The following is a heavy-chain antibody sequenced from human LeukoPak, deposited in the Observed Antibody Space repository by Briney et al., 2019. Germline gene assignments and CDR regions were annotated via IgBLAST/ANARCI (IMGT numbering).Heavy chain of an antibody. CDR3: ARDGVSDYYDSSGYDY. V-gene: IGHV3-21*01. J-gene: IGHJ4*02. CDR1: GFTFSSYS. CDR2: ISSSSSYI. Sequence: GGSLRLSCAASGFTFSSYSMNWVRQAPGKGLEWVSSISSSSSYIYYTDSVKGRFTISRDNAKNSLYLQMNSLRAEDTAVYYCARDGVSDYYDSSGYDYWGQGTLVTVSS. D-gene: IGHD3-22*01.